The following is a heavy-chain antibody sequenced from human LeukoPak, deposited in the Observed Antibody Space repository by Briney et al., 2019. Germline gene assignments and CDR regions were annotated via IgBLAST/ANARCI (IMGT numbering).Heavy chain of an antibody. Sequence: PGGSLRLSRAASGFPFRGYAMSWVRQAPGKGLEWVSAISGSGDGTYYADSVKGRFTISRDNSKNTLFLQMNSLRAEDTAVYYCAKAGVVTLFRGAIGDYWGQGTLVTVSS. CDR3: AKAGVVTLFRGAIGDY. CDR2: ISGSGDGT. V-gene: IGHV3-23*01. CDR1: GFPFRGYA. J-gene: IGHJ4*02. D-gene: IGHD3-10*01.